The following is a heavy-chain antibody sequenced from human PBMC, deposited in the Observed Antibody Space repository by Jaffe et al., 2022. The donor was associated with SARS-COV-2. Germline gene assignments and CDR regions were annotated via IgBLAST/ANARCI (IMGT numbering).Heavy chain of an antibody. V-gene: IGHV3-53*01. CDR3: AGASAAVGYNGMDV. Sequence: EVQLVESGGGLIQPGGSLRLSCAVSEFTVSSNYMSWVRQAPGKGLEWVSVIYSGGATSYADSVKGRFTISRDNSKNTLYLQMNSLRAEDTAVYYCAGASAAVGYNGMDVWGQGTTVTVSS. J-gene: IGHJ6*02. CDR2: IYSGGAT. D-gene: IGHD6-13*01. CDR1: EFTVSSNY.